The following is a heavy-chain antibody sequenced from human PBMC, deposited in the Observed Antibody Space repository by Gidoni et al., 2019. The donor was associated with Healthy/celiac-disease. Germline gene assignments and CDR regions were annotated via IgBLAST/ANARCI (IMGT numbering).Heavy chain of an antibody. D-gene: IGHD2-15*01. CDR3: AKAGYCSGGSCYSTLYYYYYGMDV. CDR1: GFTFSSYA. V-gene: IGHV3-23*01. Sequence: EVQLLESGGGLVQPGGSLRLSCAASGFTFSSYAMSWVRQAPGKGLEWVSAISGSGGSTYYADSVKGRFTISRDNSKNTLYLQMNSLRAEDTAVYYCAKAGYCSGGSCYSTLYYYYYGMDVWGQGTTVTVSS. J-gene: IGHJ6*02. CDR2: ISGSGGST.